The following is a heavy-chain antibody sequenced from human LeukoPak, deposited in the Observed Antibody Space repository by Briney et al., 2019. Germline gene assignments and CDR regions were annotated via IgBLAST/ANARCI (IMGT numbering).Heavy chain of an antibody. D-gene: IGHD2-15*01. J-gene: IGHJ6*02. CDR1: GGSISSYY. CDR3: ARNNGSYYSPYYYYYYGMDV. CDR2: IYYSGST. Sequence: PSETLSLTCTVSGGSISSYYWSWIRQPPGKGLEWIGYIYYSGSTNYNPSLKSRVTISVDTSKNQFSLKLSSVTAADTAVYYCARNNGSYYSPYYYYYYGMDVWGQGTTVTVSS. V-gene: IGHV4-59*01.